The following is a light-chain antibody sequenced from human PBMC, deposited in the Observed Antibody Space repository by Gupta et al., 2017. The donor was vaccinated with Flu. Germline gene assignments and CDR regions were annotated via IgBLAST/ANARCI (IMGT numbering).Light chain of an antibody. Sequence: NCKSSQSVLYSSNNKNFLAWYQQKPGQPPKLLIYWASTRESGVPDRFSGSGSGTDFTLTISSLQAEDVAVYYCQQYYSTPPTFGQGTKVEIK. J-gene: IGKJ1*01. V-gene: IGKV4-1*01. CDR3: QQYYSTPPT. CDR2: WAS. CDR1: QSVLYSSNNKNF.